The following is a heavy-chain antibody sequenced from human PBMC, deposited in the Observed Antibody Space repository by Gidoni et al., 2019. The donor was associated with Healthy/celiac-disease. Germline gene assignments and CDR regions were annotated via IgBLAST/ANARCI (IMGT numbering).Heavy chain of an antibody. CDR1: GYSFTSYW. J-gene: IGHJ6*02. CDR2: IYPGDSDT. V-gene: IGHV5-51*03. Sequence: EVQLVQSGAEVTKPGESLKISCKGSGYSFTSYWIGWVRQMPGKGLEWMGIIYPGDSDTRYSPSFQGQVTISADKSISTAYLQWSSLKASDTAMYYCARPNRRYYYDSSGYDGMDVWGQGTTVTVSS. D-gene: IGHD3-22*01. CDR3: ARPNRRYYYDSSGYDGMDV.